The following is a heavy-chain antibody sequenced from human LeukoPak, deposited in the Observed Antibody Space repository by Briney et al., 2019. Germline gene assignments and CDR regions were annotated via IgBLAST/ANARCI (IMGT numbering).Heavy chain of an antibody. CDR1: GFTFSSYA. J-gene: IGHJ3*02. D-gene: IGHD6-19*01. V-gene: IGHV3-23*01. CDR3: AKSSGRAFDI. Sequence: AGGSLRLSCAASGFTFSSYAMSWVRQAPGKGLEWVSATSGSGGSTYYADSVKGRFTISRDNSKNTLYLQMNSLRAEDTAVYYCAKSSGRAFDIWGQGTMVTVSS. CDR2: TSGSGGST.